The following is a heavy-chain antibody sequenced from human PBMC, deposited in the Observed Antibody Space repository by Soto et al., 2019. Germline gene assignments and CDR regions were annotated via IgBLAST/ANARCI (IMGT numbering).Heavy chain of an antibody. CDR3: AHGTYGGSGYYWDS. V-gene: IGHV2-5*02. CDR2: IYWDGGE. J-gene: IGHJ4*02. Sequence: GSGLTLVNPTETLTLTCSFSGFSLSASGAGVGWIRQPPGKALEWLALIYWDGGERYSPSLKSRLTVTKDTSINHVVLTLTNVDPGDTGTYYCAHGTYGGSGYYWDSWGQGTRVTVSS. D-gene: IGHD6-19*01. CDR1: GFSLSASGAG.